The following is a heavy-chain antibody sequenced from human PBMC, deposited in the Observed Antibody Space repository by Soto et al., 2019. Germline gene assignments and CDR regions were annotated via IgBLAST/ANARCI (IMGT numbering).Heavy chain of an antibody. D-gene: IGHD6-6*01. CDR1: GFTFSSYA. V-gene: IGHV3-30-3*01. J-gene: IGHJ6*02. CDR3: ARVDSSSPNYYYYAMDV. Sequence: PGGSLRLSCAASGFTFSSYAMHWVRQAPGKGLGWVAITSYDGSNKYYADSVKGRFTISRDNSKNTLYVQMNSLRAEDTAVYYCARVDSSSPNYYYYAMDVWGQGTTVTVSS. CDR2: TSYDGSNK.